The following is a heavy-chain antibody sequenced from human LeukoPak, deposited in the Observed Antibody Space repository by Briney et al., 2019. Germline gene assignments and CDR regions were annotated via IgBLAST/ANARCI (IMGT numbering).Heavy chain of an antibody. V-gene: IGHV3-33*01. CDR3: AAIAARNFDY. CDR2: IWYDGSNK. Sequence: PGRSLRLSCAASGFTFSSYGMHWVRQAPGKGLEWVAVIWYDGSNKYYADSVKGRFTISRDNSKNTLYLQMNSLRAEDTAVYYCAAIAARNFDYWGQGTLVTVSS. D-gene: IGHD6-6*01. CDR1: GFTFSSYG. J-gene: IGHJ4*02.